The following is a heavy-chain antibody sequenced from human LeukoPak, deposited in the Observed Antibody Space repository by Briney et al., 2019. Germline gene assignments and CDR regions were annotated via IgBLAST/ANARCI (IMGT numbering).Heavy chain of an antibody. CDR1: GGSISSYY. CDR3: ARGLFGQKLPYYYYYYYMDV. D-gene: IGHD3-10*02. Sequence: SETLSLTCTVSGGSISSYYWSWIRQPAGKGLEWIGEINHSGSTNYNPSLKSRVIISGDTSQNQFSLNLSSVTAADTAVYYCARGLFGQKLPYYYYYYYMDVWGKGTTVTISS. V-gene: IGHV4-34*01. J-gene: IGHJ6*03. CDR2: INHSGST.